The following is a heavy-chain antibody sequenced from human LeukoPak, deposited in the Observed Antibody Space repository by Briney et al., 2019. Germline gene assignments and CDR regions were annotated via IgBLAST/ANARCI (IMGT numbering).Heavy chain of an antibody. J-gene: IGHJ4*02. CDR1: GFTFDDYA. D-gene: IGHD5-12*01. Sequence: GRSLRLSCAASGFTFDDYAMHWVRQAPGKGLEWGSGISWNSGSIGYADSLKGRFTISRDNAKNYLYLQMNRLRAEDTALYYCAKDFDIVATISYFDYWGQGTLVNVSS. V-gene: IGHV3-9*01. CDR2: ISWNSGSI. CDR3: AKDFDIVATISYFDY.